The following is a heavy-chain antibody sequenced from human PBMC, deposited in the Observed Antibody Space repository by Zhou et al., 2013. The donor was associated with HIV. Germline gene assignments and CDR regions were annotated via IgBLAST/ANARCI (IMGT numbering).Heavy chain of an antibody. Sequence: QVQLVQSGAEVKKPGSSVKVSCKASGGTFSSYVISWVRQAPGQGLEWMGGIIPIFGTAKYAQKFQGRVTITTDESTSTAYMELRGLTSDDTAVYYCARDLAYRTSSHYFDSWGQGTLVTVSS. CDR2: IIPIFGTA. D-gene: IGHD6-6*01. V-gene: IGHV1-69*05. CDR3: ARDLAYRTSSHYFDS. CDR1: GGTFSSYV. J-gene: IGHJ4*02.